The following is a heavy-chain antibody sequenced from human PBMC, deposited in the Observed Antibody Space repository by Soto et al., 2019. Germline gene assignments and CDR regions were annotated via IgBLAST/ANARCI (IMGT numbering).Heavy chain of an antibody. CDR1: VYSFTSSA. V-gene: IGHV1-3*01. CDR3: ATGLNVYYSDY. CDR2: INDGNGHT. Sequence: QVQLVQSGAEVKKPGASVKVSCKASVYSFTSSAMHSGRQAPGQRLERMGWINDGNGHTKYSQKLQGRVTNTRDTSASTAYMKLSSLRSEDTAVDYCATGLNVYYSDYGGQGTLVTVSS. D-gene: IGHD3-16*01. J-gene: IGHJ4*02.